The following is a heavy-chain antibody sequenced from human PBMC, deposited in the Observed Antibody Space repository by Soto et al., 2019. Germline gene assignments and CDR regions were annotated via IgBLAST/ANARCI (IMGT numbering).Heavy chain of an antibody. CDR3: AGAPPIADRPPPIHWFDP. CDR2: ISAYNGNT. CDR1: GYTFTSYG. D-gene: IGHD6-6*01. V-gene: IGHV1-18*01. Sequence: QVQLVKSGAEGKNPGASVKVSCKASGYTFTSYGISWVRQAPGQGLEGMGWISAYNGNTNYAQKGQGRVTMTTATSTSTAFMELRSLRADDTAVYNCAGAPPIADRPPPIHWFDPWGQGSRVTVSS. J-gene: IGHJ5*02.